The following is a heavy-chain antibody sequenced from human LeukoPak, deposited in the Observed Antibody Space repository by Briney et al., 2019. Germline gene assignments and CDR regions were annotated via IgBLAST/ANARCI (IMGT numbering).Heavy chain of an antibody. D-gene: IGHD1-14*01. CDR2: IRVKAFGRTT. V-gene: IGHV3-49*04. CDR1: GITFGDYA. Sequence: GGSLRLSCTASGITFGDYAVSWVRQAPRKGLEWVSFIRVKAFGRTTEYAASVKGRFTISRDDSNNIAYLQMNSLKTEDTAVYFCTRDHNNVLDYWGQGTLVTVSS. CDR3: TRDHNNVLDY. J-gene: IGHJ4*02.